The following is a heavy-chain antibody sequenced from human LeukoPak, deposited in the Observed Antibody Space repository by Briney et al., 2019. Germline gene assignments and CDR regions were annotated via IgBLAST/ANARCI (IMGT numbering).Heavy chain of an antibody. CDR3: AKGGIFRFGELLGDY. Sequence: GGSLRLSCAASGFTFSSYAMSWVRQAPGKGLEWVSAISGSGGSTYYADSVKGRFTISRDNSKNTLYLQMNSLRAEDTAVYYCAKGGIFRFGELLGDYWGQGTLVTVSS. J-gene: IGHJ4*02. CDR1: GFTFSSYA. D-gene: IGHD3-10*01. CDR2: ISGSGGST. V-gene: IGHV3-23*01.